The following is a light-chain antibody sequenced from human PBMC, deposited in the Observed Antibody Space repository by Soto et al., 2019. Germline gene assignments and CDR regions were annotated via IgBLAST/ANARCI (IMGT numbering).Light chain of an antibody. CDR3: QQFNNYPAVT. Sequence: AIQLTQFPSSLPASVGDRVTITCRASQGISSALAWYQQKPGKAPKLLIYDASSLESGVPSRFSGSGSGTDFTLTISSLQPEDFATYYCQQFNNYPAVTFGQGTRLEIK. V-gene: IGKV1D-13*01. CDR2: DAS. CDR1: QGISSA. J-gene: IGKJ5*01.